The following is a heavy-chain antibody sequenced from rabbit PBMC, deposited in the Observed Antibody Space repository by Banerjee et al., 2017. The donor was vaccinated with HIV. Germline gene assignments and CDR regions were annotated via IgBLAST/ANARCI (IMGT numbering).Heavy chain of an antibody. CDR1: GFTISGSYW. V-gene: IGHV1S40*01. Sequence: QSLEESGGDLVKPGASLTLTCTASGFTISGSYWICWVRQAPGKGLEWIACISAGSSGSAGYASWAKGRFTISKTSSTTVTLQMTSLTAADTATYFCARGPSGYAAYAYALNLWGPGTLVT. CDR2: ISAGSSGSA. CDR3: ARGPSGYAAYAYALNL. J-gene: IGHJ4*01. D-gene: IGHD6-1*01.